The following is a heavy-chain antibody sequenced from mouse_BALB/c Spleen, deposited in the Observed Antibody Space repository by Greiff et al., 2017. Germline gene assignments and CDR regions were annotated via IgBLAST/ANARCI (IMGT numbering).Heavy chain of an antibody. V-gene: IGHV5-12-1*01. CDR2: ISSGGGST. CDR1: GFAFSSYD. D-gene: IGHD1-2*01. CDR3: ARQGYGYGGAMDY. J-gene: IGHJ4*01. Sequence: EVKLVESGGGLVKPGGSLKLSCAASGFAFSSYDMSWVRQTPEKRLEWVAYISSGGGSTYYPDTVKGRFTISRDNAKNTLYLQMSSLKSEDTAMYYCARQGYGYGGAMDYWGQGTSVTVSS.